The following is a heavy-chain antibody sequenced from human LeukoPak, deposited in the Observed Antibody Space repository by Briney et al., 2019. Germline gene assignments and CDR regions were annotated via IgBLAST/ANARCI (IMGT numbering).Heavy chain of an antibody. V-gene: IGHV1-18*01. CDR1: GYIFTSYG. Sequence: ASVKVSCKASGYIFTSYGLTWVRQAPRQGLEWMGWINTDTGDTEYAQRFQGRVVMTIDTSTSTAYMGLRSLTSDDTAVYYCARDLGEGARRDLDYWGQGTLVTVSS. J-gene: IGHJ4*02. D-gene: IGHD1-26*01. CDR2: INTDTGDT. CDR3: ARDLGEGARRDLDY.